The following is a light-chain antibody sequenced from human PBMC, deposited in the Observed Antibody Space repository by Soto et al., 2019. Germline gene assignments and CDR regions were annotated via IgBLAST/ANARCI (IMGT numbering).Light chain of an antibody. CDR2: YDS. CDR3: QVWDSSSDPYVV. J-gene: IGLJ2*01. CDR1: NIGSKS. Sequence: SYELTQPPSVSVAPGKTARITCGGNNIGSKSVHWYQQKPGQAPVLVIYYDSDRPSGIPERFSGSNSGNTATLTNSRVEAGDEADYYCQVWDSSSDPYVVFGGGTKLTVL. V-gene: IGLV3-21*04.